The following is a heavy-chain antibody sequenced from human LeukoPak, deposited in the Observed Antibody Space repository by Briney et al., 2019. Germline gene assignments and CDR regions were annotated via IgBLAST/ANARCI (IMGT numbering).Heavy chain of an antibody. D-gene: IGHD3-10*01. J-gene: IGHJ6*02. CDR2: MNPNSGNT. CDR3: ARGGDLGFGELFRRFYYYYYGMDV. CDR1: GYTFTSYD. Sequence: ASVKVSCKASGYTFTSYDINWVRQATGQGLEWMGWMNPNSGNTGYAQKFQGRVTMTRNTSISTAYMELSSLRSEDTAVYYWARGGDLGFGELFRRFYYYYYGMDVWGQGTTVTVCS. V-gene: IGHV1-8*01.